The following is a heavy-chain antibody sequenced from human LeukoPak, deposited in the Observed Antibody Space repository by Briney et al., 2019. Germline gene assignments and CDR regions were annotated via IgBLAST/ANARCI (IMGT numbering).Heavy chain of an antibody. V-gene: IGHV3-23*01. D-gene: IGHD2-15*01. CDR1: GFTFRNYA. CDR2: ISGSGGST. Sequence: GGSLRLSCAASGFTFRNYAMSWVRQAPGKGLEWVSAISGSGGSTFYADSVKGRFTTSRDNSKNTLYVQMNSLRAEDTAVYYCAKGTVVGSHFDYWGQGTLVTVSS. CDR3: AKGTVVGSHFDY. J-gene: IGHJ4*02.